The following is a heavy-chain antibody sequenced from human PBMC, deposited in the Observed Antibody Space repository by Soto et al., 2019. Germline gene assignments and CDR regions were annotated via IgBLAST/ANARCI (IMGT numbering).Heavy chain of an antibody. D-gene: IGHD3-22*01. CDR3: AKLYYYDSSGYYTFDL. J-gene: IGHJ4*02. CDR2: ISGSGGST. V-gene: IGHV3-23*01. CDR1: GFTFSSYA. Sequence: GGSLRLSCAASGFTFSSYAMSWFRQAPGKGPEWVSAISGSGGSTYYADSVKGRFTISRDNSKNTLYLQMNSLRAEDTAVYYCAKLYYYDSSGYYTFDLCGQGTLVIVSS.